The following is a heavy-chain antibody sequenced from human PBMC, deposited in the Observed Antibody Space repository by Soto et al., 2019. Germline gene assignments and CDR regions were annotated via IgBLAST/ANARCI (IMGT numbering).Heavy chain of an antibody. J-gene: IGHJ6*02. CDR3: ARGGGTAATGGYYYGMDV. D-gene: IGHD6-25*01. CDR1: GYTFTSYY. Sequence: ASVKVSCKASGYTFTSYYMHWVRQAPGQGLEWMGIINPSGGSTSYAQKFQGRVTMTRDTSTSTVYMELSSLRSEDTAVYYCARGGGTAATGGYYYGMDVWGQGTTVTVSS. CDR2: INPSGGST. V-gene: IGHV1-46*01.